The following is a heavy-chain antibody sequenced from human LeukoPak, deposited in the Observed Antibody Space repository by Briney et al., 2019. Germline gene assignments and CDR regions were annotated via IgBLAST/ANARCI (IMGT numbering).Heavy chain of an antibody. D-gene: IGHD3-22*01. CDR3: ARDSDYYDSSGYYGY. CDR2: IYYSGST. Sequence: PSETLPLTCTVSGGSISSSSYYWGWIRQPPGKGLEWIGSIYYSGSTYYNPSLKSRVTISVDTSKNQFSLKLSSVTAADTAVYYCARDSDYYDSSGYYGYWGQGTLVTVSS. V-gene: IGHV4-39*07. CDR1: GGSISSSSYY. J-gene: IGHJ4*02.